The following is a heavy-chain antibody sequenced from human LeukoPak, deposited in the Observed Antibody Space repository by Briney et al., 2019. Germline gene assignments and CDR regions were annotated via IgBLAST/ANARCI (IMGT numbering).Heavy chain of an antibody. CDR1: GFTFSNAW. D-gene: IGHD2-15*01. V-gene: IGHV3-21*01. Sequence: GGSLRLSCAASGFTFSNAWMSWVRQAPGKGLEWVSSISSSSSYIYYADSVKGRFTISRDNAKNSLYLQMNSLRAEDTAVYYCARGRFADIVSKNWFDPWGQGTLVTVSS. CDR3: ARGRFADIVSKNWFDP. J-gene: IGHJ5*02. CDR2: ISSSSSYI.